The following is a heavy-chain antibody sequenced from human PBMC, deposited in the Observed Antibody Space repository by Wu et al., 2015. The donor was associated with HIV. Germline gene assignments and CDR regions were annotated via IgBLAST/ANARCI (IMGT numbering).Heavy chain of an antibody. Sequence: QVQLVQSGAEVKKPGASVKVSCKASGYTFTGYYMHWLRQAPGQGVEWMGWINPNSGGTNFAQKFQDRVTLTRDTSISTAYMEMSGLRSDDTAVYYCAINTDSVATSLYSLGIWGQGTVVTVSS. D-gene: IGHD5-12*01. CDR1: GYTFTGYY. J-gene: IGHJ4*03. V-gene: IGHV1-2*02. CDR2: INPNSGGT. CDR3: AINTDSVATSLYSLGI.